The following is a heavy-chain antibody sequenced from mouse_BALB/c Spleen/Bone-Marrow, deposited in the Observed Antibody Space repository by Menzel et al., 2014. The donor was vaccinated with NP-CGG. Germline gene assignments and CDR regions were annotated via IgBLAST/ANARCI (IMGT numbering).Heavy chain of an antibody. CDR1: DYTFTTYT. D-gene: IGHD1-1*01. V-gene: IGHV1-4*01. CDR3: ARGGFLLRSLALDY. CDR2: INPSTGFT. Sequence: VQLQQSGAELARPGASVKMSCKASDYTFTTYTMHWVQQRPGQGLEWVGYINPSTGFTNYNQIFKDKATLAADKSSSTAYMQQSSLTSEDSAVYYCARGGFLLRSLALDYWGQGTSVTVSS. J-gene: IGHJ4*01.